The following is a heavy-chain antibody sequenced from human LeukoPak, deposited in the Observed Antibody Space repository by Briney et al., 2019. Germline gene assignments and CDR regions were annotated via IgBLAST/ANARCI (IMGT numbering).Heavy chain of an antibody. CDR3: ARDQSYYYDSSGPIFDY. J-gene: IGHJ4*02. V-gene: IGHV1-69*05. CDR1: GGTFSSYA. Sequence: GTSVKVSCKASGGTFSSYAISWVRQAPGQGLEWMGRIIPIFGTANYAQKFQGRVTITTDESTSTAYMELSSLRSEDTAVYYCARDQSYYYDSSGPIFDYWGQGTLVTVSS. CDR2: IIPIFGTA. D-gene: IGHD3-22*01.